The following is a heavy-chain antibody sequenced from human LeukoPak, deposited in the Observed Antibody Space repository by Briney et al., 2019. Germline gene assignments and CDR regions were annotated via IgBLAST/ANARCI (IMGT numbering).Heavy chain of an antibody. Sequence: SLTLAFAAFGLTVSSYWTSSGRQAPGGWLEWVANITQDGSEKYYVDYVKGRFTISRDNAKNSLYLQMNSLRAEDTAVYNCAKTLVIQLSFILAVWGEGTLVTVSS. V-gene: IGHV3-7*01. J-gene: IGHJ4*02. CDR1: GLTVSSYW. CDR3: AKTLVIQLSFILAV. D-gene: IGHD5-18*01. CDR2: ITQDGSEK.